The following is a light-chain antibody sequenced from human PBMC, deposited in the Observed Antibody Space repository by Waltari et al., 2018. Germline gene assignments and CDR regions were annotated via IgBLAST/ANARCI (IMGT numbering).Light chain of an antibody. Sequence: EIVLTQSPGTLSLSPGERATLSCRASQNIGRYLVWYQQKPGQAPRFLIYEASRRATGMPDSFSGSGYGTDFSLTISRLEPEDFACYYWQNHERLPATFGQGNKVEIK. V-gene: IGKV3-20*01. CDR2: EAS. CDR3: QNHERLPAT. CDR1: QNIGRY. J-gene: IGKJ1*01.